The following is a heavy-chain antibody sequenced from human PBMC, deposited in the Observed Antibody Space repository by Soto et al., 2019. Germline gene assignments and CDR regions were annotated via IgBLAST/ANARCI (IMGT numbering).Heavy chain of an antibody. D-gene: IGHD6-19*01. CDR3: AREKQWLSREDYYYYGMDV. CDR2: ISSSSSSNI. V-gene: IGHV3-48*01. CDR1: GFTFSSYS. J-gene: IGHJ6*02. Sequence: HPGGSLRLSYAASGFTFSSYSMNWIRQATGKGLEWVSYISSSSSSNIYYADSVKGRFTISRDNAKNSLYLQMNSLGAEDTAVYYCAREKQWLSREDYYYYGMDVWGQGTTVTVSS.